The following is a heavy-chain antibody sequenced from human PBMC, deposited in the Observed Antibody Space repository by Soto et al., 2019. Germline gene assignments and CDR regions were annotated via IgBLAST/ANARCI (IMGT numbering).Heavy chain of an antibody. CDR1: GGSIGRYY. CDR3: ARVRRVLRYFDWFKYYFDY. J-gene: IGHJ4*02. CDR2: IYYSGST. D-gene: IGHD3-9*01. Sequence: PSETLSLTCTVSGGSIGRYYWSWIRQPPGKGLEWIGYIYYSGSTNYNPSLQSRVTISVDTSKNQFSLKLSSVTAADTAVYYCARVRRVLRYFDWFKYYFDYWGQGTLVTVS. V-gene: IGHV4-59*01.